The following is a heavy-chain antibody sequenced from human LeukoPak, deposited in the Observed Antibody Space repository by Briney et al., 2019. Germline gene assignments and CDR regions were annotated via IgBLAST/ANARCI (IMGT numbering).Heavy chain of an antibody. J-gene: IGHJ4*02. CDR1: GFTFSSYG. D-gene: IGHD3-10*01. CDR3: AKARGVGGYYGSGSYFTFDY. CDR2: ISYDGSNK. Sequence: GGSLRLSCAASGFTFSSYGMHWVRQAPGKGLEWVAVISYDGSNKYYADSVKGRFTISRDSSKNTLYLQMNSLRAEDTAVYYCAKARGVGGYYGSGSYFTFDYWGQGTLVTVSS. V-gene: IGHV3-30*18.